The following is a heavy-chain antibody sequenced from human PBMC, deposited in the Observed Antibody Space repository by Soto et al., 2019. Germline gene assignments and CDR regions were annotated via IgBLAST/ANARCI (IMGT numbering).Heavy chain of an antibody. J-gene: IGHJ4*02. Sequence: SETLSLTCTVSGGAISSRSSYWGWIRQPPGKGLEWIGSLYYSGTTYYSPSLKSRVTIFVDTSKNQFSLKLSSVTAADTAVYYCARDRGQLVMDYWGQGTLVTVSS. CDR1: GGAISSRSSY. CDR3: ARDRGQLVMDY. CDR2: LYYSGTT. V-gene: IGHV4-39*02. D-gene: IGHD6-13*01.